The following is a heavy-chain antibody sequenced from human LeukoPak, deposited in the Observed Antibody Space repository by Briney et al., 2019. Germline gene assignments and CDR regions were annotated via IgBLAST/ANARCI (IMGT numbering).Heavy chain of an antibody. V-gene: IGHV1-3*01. D-gene: IGHD3-10*01. CDR2: INAGNDNA. CDR3: ARDLDRGALDY. J-gene: IGHJ4*02. CDR1: GYTFTSYA. Sequence: ASVKVSCKASGYTFTSYAMHWVRQAPGQRLEWMGWINAGNDNAKYSQNFQGRVTITRDTSASTAYMELSSLRSEDTAVYYCARDLDRGALDYRGQGTLVTVSS.